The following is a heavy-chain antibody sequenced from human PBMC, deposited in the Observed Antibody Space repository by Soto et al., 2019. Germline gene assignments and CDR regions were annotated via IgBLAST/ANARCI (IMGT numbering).Heavy chain of an antibody. CDR2: IYYGGST. V-gene: IGHV4-59*08. J-gene: IGHJ4*02. CDR1: GGSISSYY. CDR3: ASSKQLVDRAY. Sequence: SETLSLTCTVSGGSISSYYWSWVRQPPGKGLEWIGYIYYGGSTYYNPSLKSRVTISVDTSKNQFSLKLSSVTAADTAMYYCASSKQLVDRAYSGQGTLVIVSA. D-gene: IGHD6-6*01.